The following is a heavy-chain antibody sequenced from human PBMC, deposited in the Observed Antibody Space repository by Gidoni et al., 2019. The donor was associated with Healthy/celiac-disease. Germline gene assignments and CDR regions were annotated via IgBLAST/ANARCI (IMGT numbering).Heavy chain of an antibody. Sequence: QVQLQESGPGLVKPSGTLSLTCAVSGGSISSSNWWSWVSQLPGKGLEWIGEIYHSRSTNYNPSHKGRVTISVDKSKNQFSLKLSSVNAADTAVYYWARILTGTRHYNWFDPWGQGTLVTVSS. CDR1: GGSISSSNW. J-gene: IGHJ5*02. V-gene: IGHV4-4*02. CDR2: IYHSRST. D-gene: IGHD1-20*01. CDR3: ARILTGTRHYNWFDP.